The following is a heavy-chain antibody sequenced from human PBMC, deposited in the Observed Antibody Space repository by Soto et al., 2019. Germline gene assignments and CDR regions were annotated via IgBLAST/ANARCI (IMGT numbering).Heavy chain of an antibody. CDR2: INPNSGGT. Sequence: QVQLVQSGAEVKKPGASVKVSCKASGYTFTGYYMHWVRQAPGQGLEWMGWINPNSGGTNYAQKFRGWATITGDTSIRTAYMELSRLRSDDTAVYYCARGIAAAAARGMDVWGQGTTVTVSS. CDR3: ARGIAAAAARGMDV. J-gene: IGHJ6*02. V-gene: IGHV1-2*04. CDR1: GYTFTGYY. D-gene: IGHD6-13*01.